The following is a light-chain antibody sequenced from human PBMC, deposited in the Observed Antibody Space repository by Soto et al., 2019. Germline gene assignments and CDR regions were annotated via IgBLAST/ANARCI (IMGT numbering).Light chain of an antibody. V-gene: IGKV1-12*01. J-gene: IGKJ4*01. Sequence: DIQMTQSPSSVSASVGDRVTITCRASQGISSLLAWYQQKPGKAPNLLIPTASSLQSGVPSRFSGSGSGTDFSLTISSLQPEDFATYYYQHANSFPLTFGGGTKVEIK. CDR2: TAS. CDR3: QHANSFPLT. CDR1: QGISSL.